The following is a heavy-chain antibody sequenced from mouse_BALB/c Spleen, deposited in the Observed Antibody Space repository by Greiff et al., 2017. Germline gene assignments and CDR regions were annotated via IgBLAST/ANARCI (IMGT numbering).Heavy chain of an antibody. CDR3: ASYDGYYD. CDR2: INPSTGYT. D-gene: IGHD2-3*01. CDR1: GYTFTSHW. V-gene: IGHV1-7*01. J-gene: IGHJ2*01. Sequence: QVQLQQSGAELAKPGASVKMSCKASGYTFTSHWMHWVKQRPGQGLEWIGYINPSTGYTEYNQKFKDKATLTADKSSSTAYMQLSSLTSEDSAVYYCASYDGYYDWGQGTTLTVSS.